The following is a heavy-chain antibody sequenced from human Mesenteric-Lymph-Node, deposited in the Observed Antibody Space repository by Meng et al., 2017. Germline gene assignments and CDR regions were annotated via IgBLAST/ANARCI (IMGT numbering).Heavy chain of an antibody. CDR2: INTDGRST. Sequence: EVQLGGSGGGLVQPGGSLRLSCVASGFSFGSYFMHWVRQVPGKGLVWVSRINTDGRSTTHADSVKGRFTISRDNAKNTLHLQMNSLRADDTGVYYCAREGGVTFDYWGPGTLVTVSS. CDR1: GFSFGSYF. J-gene: IGHJ4*02. D-gene: IGHD3-3*01. CDR3: AREGGVTFDY. V-gene: IGHV3-74*03.